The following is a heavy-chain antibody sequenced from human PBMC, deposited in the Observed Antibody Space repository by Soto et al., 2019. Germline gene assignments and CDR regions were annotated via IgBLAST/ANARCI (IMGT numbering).Heavy chain of an antibody. Sequence: QVQLVQSGAEVKKPGASVKVSCTASGYTFTSYGISWVRQAPGQGLERMGWISAYNGDRNYAQKFQGRVTLTTDTSTSTAYMELRSLRSDDTAVYYCARDQFRYFDWRVQESDYYYYYGMDVWGQGTTVTVSS. J-gene: IGHJ6*02. CDR2: ISAYNGDR. V-gene: IGHV1-18*01. CDR3: ARDQFRYFDWRVQESDYYYYYGMDV. CDR1: GYTFTSYG. D-gene: IGHD3-9*01.